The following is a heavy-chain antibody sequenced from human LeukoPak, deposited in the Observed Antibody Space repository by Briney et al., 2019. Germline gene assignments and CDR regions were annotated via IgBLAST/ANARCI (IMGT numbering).Heavy chain of an antibody. D-gene: IGHD3-9*01. CDR3: ASRSNYDILTGYYPAEYFQH. Sequence: ASETLSLTCTVSDYSISSGYYWGWIRQPAGKGLEWIGRIYTSGSTNYNPSLKSRVTISVDTSKNQFSLKLSSVTAADTAVYYCASRSNYDILTGYYPAEYFQHWGQGTLVTVSS. CDR1: DYSISSGYY. V-gene: IGHV4-61*02. J-gene: IGHJ1*01. CDR2: IYTSGST.